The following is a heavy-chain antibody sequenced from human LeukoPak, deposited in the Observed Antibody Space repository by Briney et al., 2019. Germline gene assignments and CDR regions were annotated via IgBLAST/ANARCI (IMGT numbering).Heavy chain of an antibody. CDR2: IYTSGST. V-gene: IGHV4-4*07. J-gene: IGHJ3*02. CDR1: GGSISSYY. Sequence: SSETLSLTCTVSGGSISSYYWSWIRQPAGKGLEWIGRIYTSGSTNYNPSLKSRVTISVDKSKNQFSLKLSSVTAADTAVYYCATWPQDIVGATQAFVIWGQGTMVTVSS. CDR3: ATWPQDIVGATQAFVI. D-gene: IGHD1-26*01.